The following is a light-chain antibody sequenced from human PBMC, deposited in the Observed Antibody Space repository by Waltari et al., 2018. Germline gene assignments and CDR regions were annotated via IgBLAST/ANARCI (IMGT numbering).Light chain of an antibody. V-gene: IGKV3-11*01. Sequence: EIVLPQSPGPLSLSTGDRATLSCRASQNVNSFLAWYTQKRGQAPRLLLYDASKRATGISDRISGSGSGTDFTLTISSLEPEDFAIYYCQQRGNLPETFGRGTRVEMK. CDR3: QQRGNLPET. CDR2: DAS. J-gene: IGKJ2*01. CDR1: QNVNSF.